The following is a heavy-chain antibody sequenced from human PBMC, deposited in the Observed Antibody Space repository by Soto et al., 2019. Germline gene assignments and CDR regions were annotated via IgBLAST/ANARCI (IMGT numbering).Heavy chain of an antibody. D-gene: IGHD3-3*01. J-gene: IGHJ3*02. CDR2: IYYSGST. Sequence: SETLSLTCTVSGGSISSGGYYWSWIRQHPGKGLEWIGYIYYSGSTYYNPSLKSRVTISVDTSKNQFSLKLSSVTAADTAVYYCARDLPPYYDFWSGYYRMGAFDIWGQGTMVTVS. CDR1: GGSISSGGYY. V-gene: IGHV4-31*03. CDR3: ARDLPPYYDFWSGYYRMGAFDI.